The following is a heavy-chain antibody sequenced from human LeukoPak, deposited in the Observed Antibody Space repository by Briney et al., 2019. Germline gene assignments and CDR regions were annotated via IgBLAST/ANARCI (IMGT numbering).Heavy chain of an antibody. D-gene: IGHD6-19*01. CDR1: GFTFSSYE. J-gene: IGHJ3*02. CDR2: TSSSGSTI. V-gene: IGHV3-48*03. Sequence: GGSLRLSCAASGFTFSSYEMNWVRQAPGKRLEWVSYTSSSGSTIYYADSVKGRFTISRDNAKNSLYLQMNSLRAEDTAVYYCARRGAVAGILVAFDIWGQGTMVTVSS. CDR3: ARRGAVAGILVAFDI.